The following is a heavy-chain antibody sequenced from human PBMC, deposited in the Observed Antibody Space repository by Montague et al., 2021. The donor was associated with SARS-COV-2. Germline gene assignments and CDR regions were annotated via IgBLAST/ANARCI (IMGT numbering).Heavy chain of an antibody. J-gene: IGHJ4*02. CDR2: ISSSSSYI. V-gene: IGHV3-21*01. CDR3: ARDRGGSYPLDY. Sequence: SLSLSLSASGFPFSSYSMNWVRQAPGKGLEWVSSISSSSSYIYYADSVKGRFTISRDNAKNSLYLQMNSLRAEDTAVYYCARDRGGSYPLDYWGQGTLVTVSS. CDR1: GFPFSSYS. D-gene: IGHD1-26*01.